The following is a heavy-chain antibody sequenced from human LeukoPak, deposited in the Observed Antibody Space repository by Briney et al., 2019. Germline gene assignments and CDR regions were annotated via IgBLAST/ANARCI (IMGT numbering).Heavy chain of an antibody. Sequence: PGGSLRLSCAASGFTFSDYYMSWVRQATGKGLERDSYISSSGSTIYYADSVKGRFTISRDNAKNSLYLQMHSLRAEDTAVYYCARESYYYDSSGYYVYYFDYWGQGTLVTVSS. V-gene: IGHV3-11*01. CDR2: ISSSGSTI. J-gene: IGHJ4*02. CDR3: ARESYYYDSSGYYVYYFDY. D-gene: IGHD3-22*01. CDR1: GFTFSDYY.